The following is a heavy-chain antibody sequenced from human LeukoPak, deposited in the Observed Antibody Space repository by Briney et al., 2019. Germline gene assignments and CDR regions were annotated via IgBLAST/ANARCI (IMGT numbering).Heavy chain of an antibody. CDR2: IYYSGST. V-gene: IGHV4-39*07. CDR1: GGSISSSNYY. Sequence: SETLSLTCTVSGGSISSSNYYWGWIRQPPGKGLEWIGSIYYSGSTYYNPSLKSRVTISVDTSKNQFSLKLTSVTAADTAVYYCARGKTVTTYNLFDPWGQGTLVTVSS. D-gene: IGHD4-17*01. J-gene: IGHJ5*02. CDR3: ARGKTVTTYNLFDP.